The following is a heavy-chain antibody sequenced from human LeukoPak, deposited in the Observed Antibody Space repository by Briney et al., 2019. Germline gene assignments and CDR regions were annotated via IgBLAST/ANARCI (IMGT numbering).Heavy chain of an antibody. CDR3: ARDAPGVRGVIRAFDY. J-gene: IGHJ4*02. Sequence: ASVKVSCKASGYTFTSYDINWVRQATGQGLEWMGWMNPNSGNTGYAQKFQGRVTMTRNTSISTAYMELSSLRSEDTAVYYCARDAPGVRGVIRAFDYWGQGTLVTVSS. CDR2: MNPNSGNT. V-gene: IGHV1-8*01. CDR1: GYTFTSYD. D-gene: IGHD3-10*01.